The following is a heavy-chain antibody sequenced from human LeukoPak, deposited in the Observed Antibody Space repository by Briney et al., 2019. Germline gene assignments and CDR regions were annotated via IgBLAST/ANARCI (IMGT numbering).Heavy chain of an antibody. CDR3: ATEYSDNSGYCFH. D-gene: IGHD3-22*01. J-gene: IGHJ4*02. Sequence: GGSLRLSCAGSGFSFKNYAMSWVRQAAGKGLEWVSSISNGGGFKSYADSLEGRFAISRENAKNSLYLQMNSLRAEDTAVYYCATEYSDNSGYCFHWGQGTLVTVSS. V-gene: IGHV3-21*01. CDR2: ISNGGGFK. CDR1: GFSFKNYA.